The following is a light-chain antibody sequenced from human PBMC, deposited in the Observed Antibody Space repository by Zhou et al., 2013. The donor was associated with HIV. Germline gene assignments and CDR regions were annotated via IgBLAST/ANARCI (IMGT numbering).Light chain of an antibody. CDR1: SSNIGNNY. CDR2: ESD. V-gene: IGLV1-51*01. J-gene: IGLJ7*01. Sequence: QSVLTQPPSVSAAPGQKVTISCSGSSSNIGNNYVSWYQQLPGTAPKLLIYESDKRPSDIPDRFSGSKSGTSATLGITGLRSGDEADYYCGTWDSSLSAAVFGGGTQLTVL. CDR3: GTWDSSLSAAV.